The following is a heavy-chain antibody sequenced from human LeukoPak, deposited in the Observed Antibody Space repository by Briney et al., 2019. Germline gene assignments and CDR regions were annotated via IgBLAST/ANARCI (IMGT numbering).Heavy chain of an antibody. V-gene: IGHV3-11*01. Sequence: PGGSLRLTCAASGFTFSDYYMSWIRQAPGKGLEWVSYISSSGSTIYYADSVKGRFTISRDNAKNSLYLQMNSLKTEDTAVYYCRLWWQTFDYWGQGTLVTVSS. CDR3: RLWWQTFDY. CDR1: GFTFSDYY. J-gene: IGHJ4*02. D-gene: IGHD2-21*01. CDR2: ISSSGSTI.